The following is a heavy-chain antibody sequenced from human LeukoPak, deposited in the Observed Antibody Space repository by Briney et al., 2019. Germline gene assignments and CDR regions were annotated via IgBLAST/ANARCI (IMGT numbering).Heavy chain of an antibody. J-gene: IGHJ4*02. D-gene: IGHD4-23*01. V-gene: IGHV3-7*01. CDR3: VRDRGYSTFDY. CDR1: GFPFSNYW. CDR2: MKEDGGEI. Sequence: PGGSLRLSCAGSGFPFSNYWMAWVRQAPGEGLEWVANMKEDGGEINYVDSVKGRFTISRDNAKNSPDLQMNSLRVDDTAVYYCVRDRGYSTFDYWGQGTLVIVSS.